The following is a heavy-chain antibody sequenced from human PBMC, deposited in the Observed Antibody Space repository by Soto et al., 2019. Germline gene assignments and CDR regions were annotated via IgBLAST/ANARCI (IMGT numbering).Heavy chain of an antibody. CDR3: ARVNYDCLDY. V-gene: IGHV4-59*01. D-gene: IGHD2-21*02. CDR2: IYYSGST. Sequence: SETLSLTCTVSGGSISSYYWSWIRQPPGKGLEWIGYIYYSGSTNYNPSLKSRVTISVDTSKNQFSLKLSSVTAADTAVHYCARVNYDCLDYWGQGTLVTVSS. J-gene: IGHJ4*02. CDR1: GGSISSYY.